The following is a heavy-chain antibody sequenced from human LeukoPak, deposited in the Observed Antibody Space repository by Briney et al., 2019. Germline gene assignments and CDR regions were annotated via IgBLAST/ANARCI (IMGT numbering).Heavy chain of an antibody. V-gene: IGHV6-1*01. CDR2: TYYRSKWYN. CDR1: GDSVSSNSAA. D-gene: IGHD2-2*01. J-gene: IGHJ4*02. CDR3: ARVSCSSSSCYFIFDY. Sequence: SQTLSLTCAISGDSVSSNSAAWNWIRQSPSRGLEWLGRTYYRSKWYNDYAVSVKSRITINPDTSKNQISLQLNSVTPEDTAVYYCARVSCSSSSCYFIFDYWGQGTLVTVSS.